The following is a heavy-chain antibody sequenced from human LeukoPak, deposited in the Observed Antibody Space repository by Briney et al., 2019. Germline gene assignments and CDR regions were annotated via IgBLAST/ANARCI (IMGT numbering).Heavy chain of an antibody. J-gene: IGHJ5*02. V-gene: IGHV1-18*01. CDR2: ISAYNGNT. Sequence: ASVKVSCKASGYTFTSYGISWVRQAPGQGLEWMGWISAYNGNTNNAQKLQGRVTMTTDTSTSTVYMELRSLRSDDTAVYYCARGRYYGSGSYFRSYWFDPWGQGTLVTVSS. CDR3: ARGRYYGSGSYFRSYWFDP. D-gene: IGHD3-10*01. CDR1: GYTFTSYG.